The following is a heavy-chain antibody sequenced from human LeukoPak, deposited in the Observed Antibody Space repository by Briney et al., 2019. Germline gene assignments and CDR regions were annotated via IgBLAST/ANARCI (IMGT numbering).Heavy chain of an antibody. V-gene: IGHV4-4*07. CDR1: GGSISSYY. CDR2: IYTSGST. CDR3: ARVYYAHAFDI. J-gene: IGHJ3*02. D-gene: IGHD1-26*01. Sequence: SETLSLTCTVSGGSISSYYWSWVRQPAGKGLEWIGRIYTSGSTNYNPSLKSRVTMSVDTSKNQFSLKLSSATASDTAEYYCARVYYAHAFDIWGQGTMVTVSS.